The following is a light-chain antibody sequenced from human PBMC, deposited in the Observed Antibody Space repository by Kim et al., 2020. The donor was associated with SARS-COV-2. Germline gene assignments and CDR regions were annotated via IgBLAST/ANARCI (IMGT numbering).Light chain of an antibody. CDR2: QDS. V-gene: IGLV3-1*01. CDR1: KLGDKY. CDR3: QAWDSSTVV. Sequence: VSPGQTASITCSGDKLGDKYVCWYQQKAGQSPVLVIYQDSKRPSGIPERFSGSNSGNTATLTISGTQAMDEADYYCQAWDSSTVVFGGGTQLTVL. J-gene: IGLJ3*02.